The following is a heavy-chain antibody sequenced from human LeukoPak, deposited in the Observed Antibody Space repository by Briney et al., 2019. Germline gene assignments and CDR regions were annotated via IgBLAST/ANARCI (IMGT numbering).Heavy chain of an antibody. J-gene: IGHJ4*02. CDR2: INPSGGRT. D-gene: IGHD3-3*01. CDR1: GYTFTSDY. V-gene: IGHV1-46*01. Sequence: ASVKVSCKASGYTFTSDYIHWVRQAPGQGLEWLGIINPSGGRTTYGQNFQGRVTMTRDTSTSTVYMELSSLRSEDTAVYYCARGSRFLDYWGQGTLVTVSS. CDR3: ARGSRFLDY.